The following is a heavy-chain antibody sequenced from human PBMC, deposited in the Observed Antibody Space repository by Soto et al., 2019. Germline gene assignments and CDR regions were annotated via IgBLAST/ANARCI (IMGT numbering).Heavy chain of an antibody. J-gene: IGHJ6*02. CDR2: INPNSGGA. CDR3: AREGGGSSSYYYYGMDV. CDR1: GYTFTGYY. D-gene: IGHD6-6*01. Sequence: ASVKVSCKASGYTFTGYYMHWVRQAPGQGLEWMGWINPNSGGANYAQKFQGWVTMTRDTSISTAYMELSRLRSDDAAVYYCAREGGGSSSYYYYGMDVWGQGTTVTVSS. V-gene: IGHV1-2*04.